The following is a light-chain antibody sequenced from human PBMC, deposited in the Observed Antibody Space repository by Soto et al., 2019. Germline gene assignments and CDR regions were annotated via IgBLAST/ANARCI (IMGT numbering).Light chain of an antibody. V-gene: IGKV3-20*01. CDR2: GAS. J-gene: IGKJ5*01. CDR1: QSLRATY. CDR3: QQYGSSPIT. Sequence: EVVLTQSPDTLSLSPGETATLSCRASQSLRATYVAWYQQKPGQAPRLLIYGASTRATGIPARFSGSGSGTDFTLTISRLEPEDFAVYYCQQYGSSPITFGQGTRLEI.